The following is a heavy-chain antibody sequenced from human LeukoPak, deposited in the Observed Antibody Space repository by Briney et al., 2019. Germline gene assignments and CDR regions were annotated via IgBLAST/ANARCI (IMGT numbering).Heavy chain of an antibody. V-gene: IGHV3-30*02. D-gene: IGHD3-3*01. CDR2: IRYDGSNK. J-gene: IGHJ6*03. CDR3: AKGPYYDFWSGYYSPYMDV. Sequence: GGSLRLSCAASVFTFSSYGMHWVRQAPGKGLEWVAFIRYDGSNKYYADSVKGRFTISRDNSKNTLYLQMNSLRAEDTAVYYCAKGPYYDFWSGYYSPYMDVWGKGTTVTVSS. CDR1: VFTFSSYG.